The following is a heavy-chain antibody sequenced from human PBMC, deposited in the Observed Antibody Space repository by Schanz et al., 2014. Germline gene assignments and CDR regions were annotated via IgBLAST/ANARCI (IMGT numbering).Heavy chain of an antibody. Sequence: VQLVESGGGLVQPGRSLRLSCVASGFRFDDYAMHWVRQAPGKGLEWAALISHDGNNKHYVDSVEGRFTISRDNSKSMLFLEMSSLRVEDTAVYYCVREENYPSFLGYYYYMDVWGKGTSVTVSS. J-gene: IGHJ6*03. V-gene: IGHV3-30-3*01. CDR3: VREENYPSFLGYYYYMDV. D-gene: IGHD3-10*01. CDR2: ISHDGNNK. CDR1: GFRFDDYA.